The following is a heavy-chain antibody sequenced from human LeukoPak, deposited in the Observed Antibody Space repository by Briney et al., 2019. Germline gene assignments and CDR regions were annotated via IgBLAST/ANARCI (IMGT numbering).Heavy chain of an antibody. CDR3: AKDSAKKYDDY. CDR2: ISGSDGST. J-gene: IGHJ4*02. D-gene: IGHD2/OR15-2a*01. V-gene: IGHV3-23*01. CDR1: GFTFSSYE. Sequence: GGSLRLSCAASGFTFSSYEMNWVRQAPGKGLEWVSAISGSDGSTNYADSVKGRFTISRENSKNTLYLQMNSLRAEDTAVYYCAKDSAKKYDDYWGQGTLVTVSS.